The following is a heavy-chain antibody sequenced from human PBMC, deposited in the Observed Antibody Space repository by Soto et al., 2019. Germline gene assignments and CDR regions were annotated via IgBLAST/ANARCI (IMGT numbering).Heavy chain of an antibody. J-gene: IGHJ1*01. CDR1: GFTVSSNY. D-gene: IGHD3-22*01. CDR3: ARDRVESGYPEYFQH. CDR2: IYSGGST. Sequence: EVQLVESGGGLIQPGGSLRLSCAASGFTVSSNYMSWVRQAPGKGLEWVSVIYSGGSTYYADSVKGRFTISRDNSKNTLYLQRISLRAEDTAVYYCARDRVESGYPEYFQHWGQGTLVTVSS. V-gene: IGHV3-53*01.